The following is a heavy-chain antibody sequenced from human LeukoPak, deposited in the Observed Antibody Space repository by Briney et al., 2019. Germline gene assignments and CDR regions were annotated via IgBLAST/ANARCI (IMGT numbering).Heavy chain of an antibody. D-gene: IGHD3/OR15-3a*01. CDR1: GGSFSGYY. Sequence: PSETLSLTCAVYGGSFSGYYWSWIRQPPGKGLEWIGEINHSGSTNYNPSLKSRVTISVDTSKNQFSLKLSSVTAADTAVYYCARLDGHLDYRGQGTLVTVSS. CDR2: INHSGST. CDR3: ARLDGHLDY. J-gene: IGHJ4*02. V-gene: IGHV4-34*01.